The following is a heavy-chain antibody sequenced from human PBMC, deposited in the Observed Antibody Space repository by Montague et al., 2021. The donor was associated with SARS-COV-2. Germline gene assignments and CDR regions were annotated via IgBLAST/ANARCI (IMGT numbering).Heavy chain of an antibody. J-gene: IGHJ5*02. Sequence: SLRLSCAASGFGFSAYAMSWVRQAPGKGLKWVSAITPGGDIPYYADSVRGRFTISRDNARNTVYLQMDSLRVEDTAVYYCVKDTYGSFDPWGLGTLVTVSS. CDR3: VKDTYGSFDP. CDR2: ITPGGDIP. CDR1: GFGFSAYA. D-gene: IGHD5-24*01. V-gene: IGHV3-23*01.